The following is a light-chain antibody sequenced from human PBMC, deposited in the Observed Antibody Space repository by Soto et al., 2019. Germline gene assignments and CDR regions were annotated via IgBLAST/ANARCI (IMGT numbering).Light chain of an antibody. CDR1: QSVSSN. J-gene: IGKJ2*01. V-gene: IGKV3-15*01. CDR3: QQYNTWPPDT. CDR2: GAS. Sequence: EIVMTQSPATLSVSPGERATLSCRASQSVSSNLAWYQQKPGQAPRLLIYGASTRYTGIPARFSGSGSGTEFTLPISSLQSEDFAVYYCQQYNTWPPDTFGQGTKLEIK.